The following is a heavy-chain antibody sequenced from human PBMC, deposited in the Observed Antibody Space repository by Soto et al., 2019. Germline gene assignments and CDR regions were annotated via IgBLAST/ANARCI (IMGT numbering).Heavy chain of an antibody. CDR2: TAYTGNT. CDR3: AKVAKSGVVIEYFDS. J-gene: IGHJ4*02. Sequence: PSETLFLTFDVSGGSVNSYQWRWIRQFPWNGLEWIAYTAYTGNTNYNPSLKSRVTISIDTTKNQLSLKLTSMTAADTAVYYFAKVAKSGVVIEYFDSWGQGSLVPVYS. V-gene: IGHV4-59*02. D-gene: IGHD3-3*01. CDR1: GGSVNSYQ.